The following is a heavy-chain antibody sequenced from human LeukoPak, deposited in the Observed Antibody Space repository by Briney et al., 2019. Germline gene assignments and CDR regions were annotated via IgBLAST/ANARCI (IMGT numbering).Heavy chain of an antibody. J-gene: IGHJ4*02. CDR2: ISSSSSYI. Sequence: GGFLRLSCAASGFTFSSYSMNWVRQAPGKGLEWVSSISSSSSYIYYADSVKGRFTISRDNAKNSLYLQMNSLRAEDTAVYYCARGGYHAYYLDYWGQGSLVTVSS. V-gene: IGHV3-21*01. CDR3: ARGGYHAYYLDY. CDR1: GFTFSSYS. D-gene: IGHD5-18*01.